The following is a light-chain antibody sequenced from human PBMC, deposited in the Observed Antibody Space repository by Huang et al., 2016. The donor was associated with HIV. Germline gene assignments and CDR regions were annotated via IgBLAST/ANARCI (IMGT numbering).Light chain of an antibody. CDR1: QSVNSN. J-gene: IGKJ1*01. CDR3: QHYNDWPPWT. CDR2: GAF. Sequence: EIVMTQSPATLSVSPGERATLSCRASQSVNSNLAWYQQKPGQSPRLFSYGAFTRGTGNPARFSGSGSGTGFALTISSLQSEDCAVYYCQHYNDWPPWTFGQGTKVEIK. V-gene: IGKV3-15*01.